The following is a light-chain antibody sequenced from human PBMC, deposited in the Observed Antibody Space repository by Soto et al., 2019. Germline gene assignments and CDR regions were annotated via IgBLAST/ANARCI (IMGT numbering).Light chain of an antibody. CDR1: QSVSNY. V-gene: IGKV3-11*01. J-gene: IGKJ4*01. CDR3: QQRRDWPLT. CDR2: DAS. Sequence: EIVLTQSPATLSLSPGERATLSCRASQSVSNYLAWYQRKPGQAPRLLVYDASNRATGIPARFSGIGSGTDFTLTISSLEPEDCAVYYCQQRRDWPLTFGGGTQVEIK.